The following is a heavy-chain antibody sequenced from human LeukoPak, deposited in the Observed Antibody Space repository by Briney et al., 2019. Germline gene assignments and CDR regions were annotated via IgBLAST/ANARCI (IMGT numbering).Heavy chain of an antibody. CDR1: GFTFSSYG. Sequence: SGGSLRLSCAASGFTFSSYGMHCVRQAPAKGLEWVAVISYEGSNKYYAYSVKRLLTISRDHFKNTLYLQMNSLRAEHTAVYYCAKSQGIAAAGLDYWGKGNLVTVSS. V-gene: IGHV3-30*18. D-gene: IGHD6-13*01. CDR2: ISYEGSNK. CDR3: AKSQGIAAAGLDY. J-gene: IGHJ4*02.